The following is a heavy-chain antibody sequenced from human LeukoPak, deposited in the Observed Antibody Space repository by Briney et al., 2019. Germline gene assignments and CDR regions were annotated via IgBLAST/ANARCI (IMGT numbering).Heavy chain of an antibody. Sequence: GGSLRLSCAASGFSFTTYEMNWVRQAPGKGLQWVSYISTSGSTIYYADSVKGRFTISRDNAKNSLYLQMNSLRAEDTAVYYCARAGNYYGRHTNWFDPWGQGTLVTVSS. CDR1: GFSFTTYE. V-gene: IGHV3-48*03. D-gene: IGHD3-10*01. J-gene: IGHJ5*02. CDR3: ARAGNYYGRHTNWFDP. CDR2: ISTSGSTI.